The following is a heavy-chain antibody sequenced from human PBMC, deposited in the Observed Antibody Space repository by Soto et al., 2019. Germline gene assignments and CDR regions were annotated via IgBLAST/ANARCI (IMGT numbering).Heavy chain of an antibody. CDR3: ARGLVATISNYYYYYGMDV. Sequence: QVQLQESGPGLVKPSETLSLTCTVSGGSISSYYWSWIRQPPGKGLEWIGYIYYSGSTNYNPSLKSRVTISVDTSKNQFSLKLSSVTAADTAVYYCARGLVATISNYYYYYGMDVWGQGTTVTVSS. D-gene: IGHD5-12*01. V-gene: IGHV4-59*01. CDR2: IYYSGST. CDR1: GGSISSYY. J-gene: IGHJ6*02.